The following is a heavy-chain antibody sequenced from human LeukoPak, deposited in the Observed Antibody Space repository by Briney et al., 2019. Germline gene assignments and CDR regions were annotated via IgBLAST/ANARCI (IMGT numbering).Heavy chain of an antibody. J-gene: IGHJ6*02. D-gene: IGHD3-22*01. CDR1: GFTFSTYG. V-gene: IGHV3-30*18. CDR3: AKDPGDSSGYGGVGYFGMDV. Sequence: QVQLVESGGGVVQPGRSLRLSCEASGFTFSTYGMHWFRQAPGKGLEWVAVISDDGSKKYYADSVKGRFTISRDNSKNTLYVQMNSLRVEDTAVYYCAKDPGDSSGYGGVGYFGMDVWGQGTTVTVSS. CDR2: ISDDGSKK.